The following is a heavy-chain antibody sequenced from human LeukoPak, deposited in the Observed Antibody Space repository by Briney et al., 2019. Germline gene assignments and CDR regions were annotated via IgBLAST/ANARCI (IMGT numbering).Heavy chain of an antibody. V-gene: IGHV3-21*01. Sequence: PGGSLRLSCAASGFTFSSYSMNWVRQAPGKGLEWVSSISSSSSYIYYADSVKGRFTISRDNAKNSLYLQMNSLRAEDTAVYYCARDRLVVPAAIQTHYYYYYYMDVWGKGTTVTVSS. CDR2: ISSSSSYI. CDR3: ARDRLVVPAAIQTHYYYYYYMDV. CDR1: GFTFSSYS. D-gene: IGHD2-2*02. J-gene: IGHJ6*03.